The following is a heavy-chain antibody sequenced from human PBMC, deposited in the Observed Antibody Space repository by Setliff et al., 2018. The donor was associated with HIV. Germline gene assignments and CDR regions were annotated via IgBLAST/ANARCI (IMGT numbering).Heavy chain of an antibody. Sequence: PGGSLRLSCVASGFTFRTYGMNWVRQAPGKGLEWVAVIWYDGSSEYYGDSVKGRFTISRDNSKKTLYLQMNSLRAEDTAVYYCARDPGGDTSGYLIYYYDYWGQGTLVTVSS. CDR2: IWYDGSSE. D-gene: IGHD3-22*01. V-gene: IGHV3-33*01. J-gene: IGHJ4*02. CDR3: ARDPGGDTSGYLIYYYDY. CDR1: GFTFRTYG.